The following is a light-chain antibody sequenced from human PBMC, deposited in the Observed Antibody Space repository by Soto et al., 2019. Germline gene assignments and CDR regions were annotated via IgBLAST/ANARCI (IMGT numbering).Light chain of an antibody. V-gene: IGKV3-15*01. CDR3: QQYNICPPVT. Sequence: EVVMTQSPATLSVSPGESATLSCRASQSVGRNLAWYQQKPGQAPRLLIYGASTRATGIPARFSGSGSVTEFTLTTSSLQSEDFALSYCQQYNICPPVTFGQGTRLEIK. CDR1: QSVGRN. J-gene: IGKJ5*01. CDR2: GAS.